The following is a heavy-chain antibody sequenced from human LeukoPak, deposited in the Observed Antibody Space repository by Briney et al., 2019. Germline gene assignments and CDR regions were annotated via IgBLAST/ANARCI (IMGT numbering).Heavy chain of an antibody. Sequence: GGSLRLSCEVSGFTFSSYAMSWVRQAPGKGLEWVSSINESGGRTFYADSVKGRFTISRDNSKNTLYVQMSSLRDEDTAVYYCAKGALLIQEYFQHWGQGTLVTVSS. CDR3: AKGALLIQEYFQH. V-gene: IGHV3-23*01. D-gene: IGHD5-18*01. CDR1: GFTFSSYA. J-gene: IGHJ1*01. CDR2: INESGGRT.